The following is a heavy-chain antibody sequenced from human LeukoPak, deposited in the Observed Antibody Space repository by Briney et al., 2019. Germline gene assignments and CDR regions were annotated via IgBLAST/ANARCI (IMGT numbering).Heavy chain of an antibody. CDR3: ARDHRYCSSTSCFRRGYSWFDP. D-gene: IGHD2-2*01. V-gene: IGHV4-61*02. CDR2: IYTSGST. J-gene: IGHJ5*02. Sequence: SETLSLTCTVSGGSISSGSYYWSWIRQPAGKGLEWIGRIYTSGSTNYNPSLKSRVTISVDTSKNQFSLKLSSVTAADTAVYYCARDHRYCSSTSCFRRGYSWFDPWGQGTLVTVSS. CDR1: GGSISSGSYY.